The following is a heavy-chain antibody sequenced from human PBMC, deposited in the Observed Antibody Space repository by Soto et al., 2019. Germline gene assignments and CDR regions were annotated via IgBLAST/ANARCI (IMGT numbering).Heavy chain of an antibody. D-gene: IGHD4-17*01. CDR1: GFTFSSYS. CDR2: ISSSSSYI. Sequence: EVQLVESGGGLVKPGGSLRLSCAASGFTFSSYSMNWVRQAPGKGLEWVSSISSSSSYIYYADSVKGRFTISRDNAKNSLYLQLNSRRAEDTAVYYCASDGDDANYDWYDPWGQGSLVTVCS. J-gene: IGHJ5*02. CDR3: ASDGDDANYDWYDP. V-gene: IGHV3-21*01.